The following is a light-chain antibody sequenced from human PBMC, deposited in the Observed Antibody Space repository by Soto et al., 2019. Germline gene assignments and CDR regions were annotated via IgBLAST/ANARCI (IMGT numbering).Light chain of an antibody. J-gene: IGKJ3*01. V-gene: IGKV3-20*01. CDR2: DAS. CDR1: QSVGSNY. CDR3: QQYTSSPFT. Sequence: EMVWTQSPGTLSLSPGDRATLSCRASQSVGSNYLAWYQQKPGQAPRLLIYDASSRDTGIPDRFSGSGSGTDFTLTISRLEPEDFAVYYCQQYTSSPFTFGPGTKVDIK.